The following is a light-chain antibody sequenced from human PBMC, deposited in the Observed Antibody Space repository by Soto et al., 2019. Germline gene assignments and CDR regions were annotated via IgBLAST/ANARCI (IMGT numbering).Light chain of an antibody. J-gene: IGKJ5*01. CDR3: QQYSIYPIT. V-gene: IGKV1-5*03. CDR1: QSISSW. CDR2: KAS. Sequence: DIQMTQSPSTLSVSVGDRVTITCRARQSISSWLAWYQQKPGKAPKSLIYKASSLESGVPSRFSGSGSGTEFTLTISSLQPDDFATYYCQQYSIYPITFGQGTRLEIK.